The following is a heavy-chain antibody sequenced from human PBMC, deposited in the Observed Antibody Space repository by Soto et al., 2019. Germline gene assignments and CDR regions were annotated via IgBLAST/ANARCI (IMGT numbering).Heavy chain of an antibody. J-gene: IGHJ3*01. Sequence: EVQLVESEGGLVQRGGSLRLSCAASGFTFNYYWMHWVRQAPGQGLVWVSHIHSDGSTTTYADSVKGRFTISRDNAKNTLYLQMNSLSAEDTAVYYCVRGDKGGFDLWGQGTTATVSS. D-gene: IGHD2-21*02. CDR3: VRGDKGGFDL. V-gene: IGHV3-74*01. CDR2: IHSDGSTT. CDR1: GFTFNYYW.